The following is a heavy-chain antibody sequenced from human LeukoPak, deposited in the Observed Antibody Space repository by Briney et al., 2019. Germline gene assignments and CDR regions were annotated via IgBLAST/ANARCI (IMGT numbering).Heavy chain of an antibody. J-gene: IGHJ6*04. Sequence: ASVKVSCKASRYTFTNYGITWVRQAPGHGREWVGWIRAYIANTNYAQKFLGRVTMTTDTSTSTVYMELRSLRSDDTAIYYCARTDYDILTGARMDVWGKGTTVTVSS. V-gene: IGHV1-18*04. CDR1: RYTFTNYG. D-gene: IGHD3-9*01. CDR3: ARTDYDILTGARMDV. CDR2: IRAYIANT.